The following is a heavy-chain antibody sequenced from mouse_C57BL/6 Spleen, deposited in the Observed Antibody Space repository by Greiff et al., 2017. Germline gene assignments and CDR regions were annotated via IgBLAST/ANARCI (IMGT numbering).Heavy chain of an antibody. Sequence: EVKLVESGEGLVKPGGSLKLSCAASGFTFSSYAMSWVRQTPEKRLEWVAYISSGGDYIYYADTVKGRFTISRDNARNTLYLQMSSLKSEDTAMYYCTREYDYDWFAYWGQGTLVTVSA. J-gene: IGHJ3*01. V-gene: IGHV5-9-1*02. CDR1: GFTFSSYA. CDR3: TREYDYDWFAY. CDR2: ISSGGDYI. D-gene: IGHD2-4*01.